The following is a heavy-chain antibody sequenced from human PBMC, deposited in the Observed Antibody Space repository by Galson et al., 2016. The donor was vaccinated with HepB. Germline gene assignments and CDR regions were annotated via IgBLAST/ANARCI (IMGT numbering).Heavy chain of an antibody. Sequence: SLRLSCAASGFTFSSYNLNWVRQAPGKGLEWVAVISYDGDTKYHADSVKGRFTISRDNSKNTLYLQMHRLRFEDTAVYYCASDPQQWQRGYTYGFEYWGQGTLVSVSS. V-gene: IGHV3-30*03. J-gene: IGHJ4*02. D-gene: IGHD5-18*01. CDR2: ISYDGDTK. CDR3: ASDPQQWQRGYTYGFEY. CDR1: GFTFSSYN.